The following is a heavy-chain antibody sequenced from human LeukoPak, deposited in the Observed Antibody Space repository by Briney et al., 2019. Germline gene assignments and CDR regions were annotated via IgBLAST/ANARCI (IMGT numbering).Heavy chain of an antibody. CDR3: ARDVDSGSYYDY. CDR2: IYYSGST. CDR1: GGSINYYY. J-gene: IGHJ4*02. D-gene: IGHD1-26*01. Sequence: SETLSLTCTVSGGSINYYYWMWIRQPPGKGLEWIGYIYYSGSTNYNPSLKSRVTISVDTSKNQFSLKLSSVTAADTAVYYCARDVDSGSYYDYWGQGTLVTVSS. V-gene: IGHV4-59*01.